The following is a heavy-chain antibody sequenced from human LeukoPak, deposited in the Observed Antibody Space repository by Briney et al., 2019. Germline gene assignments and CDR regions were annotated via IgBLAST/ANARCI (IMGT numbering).Heavy chain of an antibody. CDR3: ARDATTVTINY. CDR2: ISGNSNYI. J-gene: IGHJ4*02. Sequence: GGPLRLSCAASGFTFSSYTMNWVRQASGKGLEWVSSISGNSNYIYYADSVKGRFTISRDNAKNSLYLQMNSLRAEDTAVYYCARDATTVTINYWGQGTLVTVSS. V-gene: IGHV3-21*01. CDR1: GFTFSSYT. D-gene: IGHD4-17*01.